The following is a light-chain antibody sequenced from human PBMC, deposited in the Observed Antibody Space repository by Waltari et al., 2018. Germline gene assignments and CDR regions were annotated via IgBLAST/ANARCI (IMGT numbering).Light chain of an antibody. J-gene: IGKJ1*01. V-gene: IGKV2-28*01. CDR2: LGS. CDR3: MQALQTPWT. Sequence: DIVMTQSPLSLPVTPGEPASLSCRSSPCLLHSNGYNYLDWYLQKPGQSPQLRIYLGSNRASGVPDRFSGSGSGTDFTLKISRVEAEDVGVYYCMQALQTPWTFGQGTKVEIK. CDR1: PCLLHSNGYNY.